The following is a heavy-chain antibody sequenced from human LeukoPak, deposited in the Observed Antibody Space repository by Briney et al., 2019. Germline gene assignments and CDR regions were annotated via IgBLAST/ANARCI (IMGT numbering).Heavy chain of an antibody. D-gene: IGHD4-11*01. CDR1: GFTVSSNY. CDR2: IYSGGST. Sequence: GGSLRLSCAASGFTVSSNYMSWVRQAPGKGLEWVPVIYSGGSTYYADSVKGRFTISRDNSKNTLYLQMDSLRAEDTAVYYCASVYSNYVIYWGQGTLVTVSS. CDR3: ASVYSNYVIY. V-gene: IGHV3-53*01. J-gene: IGHJ4*02.